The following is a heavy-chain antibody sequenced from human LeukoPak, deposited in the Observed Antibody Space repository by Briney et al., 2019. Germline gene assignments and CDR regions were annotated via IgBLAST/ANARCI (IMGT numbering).Heavy chain of an antibody. CDR3: ARGRSGYYYFDY. V-gene: IGHV3-30-3*01. Sequence: GRSLRLSCAASGFTFSSYAMHWVRQAPGKGLEWVAVISYDGSNKYYADSVKGRFTISRDNSKTTLYLQMNSLRAEDTAVYYCARGRSGYYYFDYWGRGTLVTVSS. CDR1: GFTFSSYA. D-gene: IGHD3-22*01. CDR2: ISYDGSNK. J-gene: IGHJ4*02.